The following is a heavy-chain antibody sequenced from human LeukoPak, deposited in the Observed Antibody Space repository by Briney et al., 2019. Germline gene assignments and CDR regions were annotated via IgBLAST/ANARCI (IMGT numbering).Heavy chain of an antibody. V-gene: IGHV3-66*01. CDR1: GFTVSSNY. D-gene: IGHD3-10*01. CDR3: ARDLITMVRGVLYYYYGMDV. CDR2: IYSGGST. Sequence: GGSLRLSCAASGFTVSSNYMSWVRQAPGKGLEWVSVIYSGGSTYYADSVKGRFTISRDNSKNTLCLQMNSLRAEDTAVNYCARDLITMVRGVLYYYYGMDVWGQGTTVTVSS. J-gene: IGHJ6*02.